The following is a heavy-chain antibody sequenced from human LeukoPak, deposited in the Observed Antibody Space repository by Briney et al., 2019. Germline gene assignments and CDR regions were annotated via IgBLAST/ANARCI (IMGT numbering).Heavy chain of an antibody. Sequence: SETLSLTRAVYGGSFSGYYWSWIRQPPGKGLEWIGEINHSGSTNYNPSLKSRVTISVDTSKNQFSLKLSSVTAADTAVYYCARAKYSYGHTHYYYYYGMDVWGQGTTVTVSS. V-gene: IGHV4-34*01. CDR1: GGSFSGYY. CDR3: ARAKYSYGHTHYYYYYGMDV. J-gene: IGHJ6*02. CDR2: INHSGST. D-gene: IGHD5-18*01.